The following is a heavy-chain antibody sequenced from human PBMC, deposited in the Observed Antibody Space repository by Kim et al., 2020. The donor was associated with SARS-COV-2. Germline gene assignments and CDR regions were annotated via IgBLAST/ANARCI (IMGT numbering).Heavy chain of an antibody. V-gene: IGHV1-46*01. J-gene: IGHJ4*02. CDR3: ARAEMTTVTSDFDY. D-gene: IGHD4-17*01. Sequence: AQKFQGRVTMTRDTATSTVYMELSSLRSEDTAVYYCARAEMTTVTSDFDYWGQGTLVTVSS.